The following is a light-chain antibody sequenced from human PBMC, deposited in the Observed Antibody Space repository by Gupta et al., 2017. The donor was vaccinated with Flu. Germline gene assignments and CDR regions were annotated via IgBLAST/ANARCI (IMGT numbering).Light chain of an antibody. CDR2: EGT. J-gene: IGLJ3*02. CDR1: RNDIGSYNL. Sequence: QSALTQPASVSGSPGQSITISCTGTRNDIGSYNLVSWSQQHPGKAPKLMIYEGTKRPAGVSNRFSASKSGNTASLTISGLQTEDEADYYCSSYAGSGTLVFGGGTKVTVL. CDR3: SSYAGSGTLV. V-gene: IGLV2-23*01.